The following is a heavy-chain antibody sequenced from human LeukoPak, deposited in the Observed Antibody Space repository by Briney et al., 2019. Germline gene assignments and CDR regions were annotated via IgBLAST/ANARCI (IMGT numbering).Heavy chain of an antibody. D-gene: IGHD2-2*01. CDR1: GGSISSGSYY. Sequence: SETLSLTCTVSGGSISSGSYYWSWIRQPAGKGLEWIGRIYTSGSTNYNPSLKSRVTMSVDTSKNQFSLKLSSVTAADTAVYYCARGKYCSSTSCYDGPNWFDPWGQGTLVTVSS. V-gene: IGHV4-61*02. J-gene: IGHJ5*02. CDR3: ARGKYCSSTSCYDGPNWFDP. CDR2: IYTSGST.